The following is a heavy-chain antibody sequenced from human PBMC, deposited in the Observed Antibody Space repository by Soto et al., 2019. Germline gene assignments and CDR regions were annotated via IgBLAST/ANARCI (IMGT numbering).Heavy chain of an antibody. J-gene: IGHJ4*02. CDR2: IYYSGST. V-gene: IGHV4-59*01. CDR1: GGSISSYY. D-gene: IGHD4-17*01. CDR3: ARDGAAGGDYDY. Sequence: SETLSLTCTVSGGSISSYYWSWIRQPPGKGLEWIGYIYYSGSTNYNPSLKSRVTISVDTSKNQFSLKLSSVTAADTAVYYCARDGAAGGDYDYWGQGTLVTVSS.